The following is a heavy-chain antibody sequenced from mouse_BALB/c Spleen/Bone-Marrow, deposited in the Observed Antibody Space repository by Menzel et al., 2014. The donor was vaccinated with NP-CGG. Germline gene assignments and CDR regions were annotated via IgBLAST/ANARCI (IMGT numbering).Heavy chain of an antibody. Sequence: EVQGVESGGGLVQPGGSRKLSCAASGFTFSSFGMHWVRQAPEKGLEWVAYITKGGGSTYYPDIVKGRFTISRDNAKNTLYLQMIRLKSEDTAMYYCARVAYYNVYFDYWGQGTTLTVSS. CDR2: ITKGGGST. D-gene: IGHD2-12*01. CDR3: ARVAYYNVYFDY. CDR1: GFTFSSFG. J-gene: IGHJ2*01. V-gene: IGHV5-12*01.